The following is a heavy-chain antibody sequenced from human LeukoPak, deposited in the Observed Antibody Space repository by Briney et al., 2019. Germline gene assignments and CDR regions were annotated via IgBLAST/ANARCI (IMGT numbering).Heavy chain of an antibody. D-gene: IGHD7-27*01. CDR2: IYYSGST. Sequence: SETLSLTCTVSGGSISSGGYYWSWIRQHPGKGLEWIGYIYYSGSTYYNPSLKSRVTISVDTSKNQFSLKLSSVTAADTAVYYCARGPGGWGNGFDPWGQGTLVTVSS. V-gene: IGHV4-31*03. CDR3: ARGPGGWGNGFDP. CDR1: GGSISSGGYY. J-gene: IGHJ5*02.